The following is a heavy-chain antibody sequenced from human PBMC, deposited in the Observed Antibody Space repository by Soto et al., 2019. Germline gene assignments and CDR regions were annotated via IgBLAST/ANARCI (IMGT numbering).Heavy chain of an antibody. Sequence: SVKVSCKASGFTFTSSAVQWVRQARGQRLEWIGWIVVGSGNTNYAQKFQERVTITRDMSTSTAYMELSSLRSEDTAVYYCAADAVRDFWSGYYFDYWGQGTLVTVS. D-gene: IGHD3-3*01. J-gene: IGHJ4*02. V-gene: IGHV1-58*01. CDR1: GFTFTSSA. CDR2: IVVGSGNT. CDR3: AADAVRDFWSGYYFDY.